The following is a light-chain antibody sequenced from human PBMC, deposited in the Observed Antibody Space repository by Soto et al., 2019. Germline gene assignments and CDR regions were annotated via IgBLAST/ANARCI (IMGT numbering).Light chain of an antibody. J-gene: IGLJ1*01. CDR3: FSYAGAGTFV. V-gene: IGLV2-23*02. Sequence: QSVLTQPHSVSGSPGQSITISCTGTSSDIGNYNLVSWFQQHPGKAPKLFIYEVNRRPSGVSDRLSGSKSANTASLTISGLQAEDEADYYCFSYAGAGTFVFGTGTKVTVL. CDR1: SSDIGNYNL. CDR2: EVN.